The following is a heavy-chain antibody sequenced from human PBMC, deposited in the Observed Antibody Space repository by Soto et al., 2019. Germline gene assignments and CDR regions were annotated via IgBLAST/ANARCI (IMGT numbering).Heavy chain of an antibody. V-gene: IGHV3-21*01. CDR3: ARVYYSNLPYYFYYLDG. CDR1: GFTFSSYS. CDR2: SSSSSTYI. D-gene: IGHD4-4*01. Sequence: EVQLVESGGGLVKPGGSLRLSCAASGFTFSSYSMNWVRQAPGKGLEWVSSSSSSSTYIYYADSVKGRFTISRDNAKNSRYLQMNRLRAEDTDVYFCARVYYSNLPYYFYYLDGWGQGTTVTVSS. J-gene: IGHJ6*02.